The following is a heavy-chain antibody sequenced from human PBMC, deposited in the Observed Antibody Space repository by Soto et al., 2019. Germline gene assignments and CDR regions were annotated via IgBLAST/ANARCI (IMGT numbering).Heavy chain of an antibody. V-gene: IGHV4-4*02. CDR2: IYHSGST. J-gene: IGHJ4*02. CDR1: GGSISSSDW. D-gene: IGHD2-2*01. Sequence: QVQLQESGPGLVKPSGTLSLTCAVSGGSISSSDWWSWVRQPPGKGLEWIGDIYHSGSTNYNPSLKRRVTISIDKSKNQCSLTMKSVTAADTAVYYCARGSGCSTSSCNLDYWGQGTLVTVSS. CDR3: ARGSGCSTSSCNLDY.